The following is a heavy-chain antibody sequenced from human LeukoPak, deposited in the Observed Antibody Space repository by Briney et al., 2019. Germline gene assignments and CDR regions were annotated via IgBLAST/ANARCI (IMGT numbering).Heavy chain of an antibody. V-gene: IGHV4-39*01. CDR2: IYYSGST. J-gene: IGHJ4*02. CDR1: GGSISSSSYY. D-gene: IGHD3-22*01. CDR3: ARQSPYHYDSSGPLDY. Sequence: SETLSLTCTVSGGSISSSSYYWGWIRQPPGTGLEWIGSIYYSGSTYYNPSLKSRVTISVDTSKNQFSLKLSSVTAADTALYYRARQSPYHYDSSGPLDYWGQGTLVTVSS.